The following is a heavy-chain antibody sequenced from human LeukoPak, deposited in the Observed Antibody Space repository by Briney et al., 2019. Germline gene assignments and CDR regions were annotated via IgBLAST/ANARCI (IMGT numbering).Heavy chain of an antibody. CDR2: IRYDGSNK. Sequence: GGSLRLSCAASGFTFSSYGMHWVRQAPGKGLEWVAFIRYDGSNKYYADSVKGRFTISRDNAKNSLYLQMNSLRAEDTAVYYCARESGATVTDYYYYMDVWGKGTTVTVSS. J-gene: IGHJ6*03. D-gene: IGHD4-17*01. CDR3: ARESGATVTDYYYYMDV. CDR1: GFTFSSYG. V-gene: IGHV3-30*02.